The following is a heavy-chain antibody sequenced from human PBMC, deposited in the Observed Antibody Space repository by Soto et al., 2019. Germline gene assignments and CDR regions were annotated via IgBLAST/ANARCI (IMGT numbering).Heavy chain of an antibody. CDR2: ISYDGSNK. CDR3: ARTVTMVRGVIDY. V-gene: IGHV3-30-3*01. Sequence: QVQLVESGGGVVQPGRSLRLSCAASGFTFSSYAMHWVRQAPGKGLEWVAVISYDGSNKYYADSVKSRFTISRDNSKNTLYLQMNSLRAEDTAVYYCARTVTMVRGVIDYWGQGTLVTVSS. CDR1: GFTFSSYA. D-gene: IGHD3-10*01. J-gene: IGHJ4*02.